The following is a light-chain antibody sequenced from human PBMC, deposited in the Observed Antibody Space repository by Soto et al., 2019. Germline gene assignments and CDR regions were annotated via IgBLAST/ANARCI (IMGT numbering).Light chain of an antibody. CDR2: GAS. V-gene: IGKV3-20*01. Sequence: EIVVTQSPGTLSLSPGERATLSCRASQSVRSGSFAWYQQKPGQAPRLLIVGASSRATCIPDRFSGGGSGRDFTLTISRLEPEDFALYYCHQYGNSPLTFGGGTKVEIK. CDR3: HQYGNSPLT. CDR1: QSVRSGS. J-gene: IGKJ4*01.